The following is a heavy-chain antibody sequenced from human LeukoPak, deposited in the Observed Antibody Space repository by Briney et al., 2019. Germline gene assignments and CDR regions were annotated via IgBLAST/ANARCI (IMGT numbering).Heavy chain of an antibody. V-gene: IGHV4-59*01. J-gene: IGHJ4*02. CDR2: IYYSGST. CDR1: GGSISSYY. D-gene: IGHD5-18*01. CDR3: ARVRGYSYGLPAGY. Sequence: SETLSLTCTVSGGSISSYYWSWIRQPPGKGLEWIGYIYYSGSTNYNPSLKSRVTISVDTSKNQFSLKLSSVTAADTAVYYCARVRGYSYGLPAGYWGQGTLVTVSS.